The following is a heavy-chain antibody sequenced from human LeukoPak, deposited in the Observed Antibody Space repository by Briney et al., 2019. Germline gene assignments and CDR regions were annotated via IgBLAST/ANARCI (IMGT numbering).Heavy chain of an antibody. J-gene: IGHJ3*02. CDR1: GVSISSSGYY. CDR3: ARERIMVGGADI. Sequence: SETLSLTCTVSGVSISSSGYYWGWIRQSPGEGLEWIGNIYYSGITYYSPSLKSRVTISVDTSKNQFSLELSSVTAADTAVYYCARERIMVGGADIWGQGTKVTVSS. D-gene: IGHD2-21*01. V-gene: IGHV4-39*02. CDR2: IYYSGIT.